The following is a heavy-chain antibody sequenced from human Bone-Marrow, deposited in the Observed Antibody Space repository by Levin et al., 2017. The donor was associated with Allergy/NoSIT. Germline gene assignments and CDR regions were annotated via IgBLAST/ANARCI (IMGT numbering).Heavy chain of an antibody. V-gene: IGHV1-3*01. CDR1: GYTFTSYA. D-gene: IGHD2-2*01. J-gene: IGHJ4*02. CDR2: INAGNGNT. Sequence: ASVKVSCKASGYTFTSYAMHWVRQAPGQRLEWMGWINAGNGNTKYSQKFQGRVTITRDTSASTAYMELSSLRSEDTAVYYCARSIVVVPAAVHVSGYDFAYWGQGTLVTVSS. CDR3: ARSIVVVPAAVHVSGYDFAY.